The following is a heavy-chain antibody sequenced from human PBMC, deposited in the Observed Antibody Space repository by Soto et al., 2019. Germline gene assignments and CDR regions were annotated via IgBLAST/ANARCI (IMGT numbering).Heavy chain of an antibody. CDR3: AADLEWLLGSRDDPPIMDV. CDR2: IYPGDSDT. CDR1: GYSFTSCW. V-gene: IGHV5-51*01. J-gene: IGHJ6*02. Sequence: PGESLKISCKGSGYSFTSCWIGWVRQMPGKGLEWMGIIYPGDSDTRYSPSFQGQVTISADKSISTAYLQMNSLRAEDTAVYYCAADLEWLLGSRDDPPIMDVWGQGTTVTVSS. D-gene: IGHD3-3*01.